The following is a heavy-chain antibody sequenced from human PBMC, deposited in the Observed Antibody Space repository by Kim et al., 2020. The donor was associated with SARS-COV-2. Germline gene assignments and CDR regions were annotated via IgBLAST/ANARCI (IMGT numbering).Heavy chain of an antibody. J-gene: IGHJ1*01. Sequence: GGSLRPSCAASGFSFNNYAMSWVRQAPGKGLEWVSGIRDSGGSREYADSVKGRFSISRDNSKNTLYLQMDSLRAEDTAVYYCAKVTSGSSGWFEYFQYWGQGTLVTVSS. V-gene: IGHV3-23*01. D-gene: IGHD6-19*01. CDR2: IRDSGGSR. CDR1: GFSFNNYA. CDR3: AKVTSGSSGWFEYFQY.